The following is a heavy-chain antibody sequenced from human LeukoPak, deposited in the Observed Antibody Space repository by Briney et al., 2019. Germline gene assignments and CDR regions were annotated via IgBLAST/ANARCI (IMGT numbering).Heavy chain of an antibody. CDR2: INPSGGST. J-gene: IGHJ6*03. V-gene: IGHV1-46*01. D-gene: IGHD5-18*01. CDR1: GYTFTSYY. Sequence: AASVKVSCKASGYTFTSYYMHWVRQAPGQGLEWMGIINPSGGSTSYAQKLQGRVTMTRDTSTSTVYMELSSLRSEDTAVYYCAREIGYSYGYVYYHYMDVWGKGTTVTVSS. CDR3: AREIGYSYGYVYYHYMDV.